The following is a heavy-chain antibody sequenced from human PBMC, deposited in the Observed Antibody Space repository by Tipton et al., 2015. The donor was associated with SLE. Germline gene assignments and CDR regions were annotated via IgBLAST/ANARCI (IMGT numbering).Heavy chain of an antibody. D-gene: IGHD3-10*01. CDR2: ISGSGGST. J-gene: IGHJ4*02. CDR1: GFTFSSYS. V-gene: IGHV3-21*01. Sequence: GSLRLSCAASGFTFSSYSMNWVRQAPGKGLEWVSAISGSGGSTYYADSVKGRFTISRDNAKNSLYLQMNSLRAEDTAVYYCAKDPSPGRLLWFGELFPSYFDYWGQGTLVTVSS. CDR3: AKDPSPGRLLWFGELFPSYFDY.